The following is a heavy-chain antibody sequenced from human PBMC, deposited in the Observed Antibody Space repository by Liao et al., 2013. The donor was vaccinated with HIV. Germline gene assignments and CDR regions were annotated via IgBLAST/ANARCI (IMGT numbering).Heavy chain of an antibody. CDR1: GGSISSYF. CDR2: ISYSGST. D-gene: IGHD4-23*01. V-gene: IGHV4-30-4*08. Sequence: QVQLQESGPGLVKPSETLSLTCTVSGGSISSYFWSWIRQPPGKGLEWIGYISYSGSTYYNPSLKSRVTISVDTSKNQFSLKLNSVTAADTAVYYCARDGETVVTPGYWGQGTLVTVSS. J-gene: IGHJ4*02. CDR3: ARDGETVVTPGY.